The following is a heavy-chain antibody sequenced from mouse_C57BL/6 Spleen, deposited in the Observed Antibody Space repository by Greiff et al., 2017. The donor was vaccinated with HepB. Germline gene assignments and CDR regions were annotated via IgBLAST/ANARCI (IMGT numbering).Heavy chain of an antibody. Sequence: EVQLQQSGPELVKPGASVKISCKASGYTFTDYYMNWVKQSHGKSLEWIGDINPNNGGTSYNQKFKGKATLTVDKSSSTAYMELRSLTSEDSAVYYCARDSYGYDEGGDYWGQGTTLTVSS. CDR3: ARDSYGYDEGGDY. J-gene: IGHJ2*01. V-gene: IGHV1-26*01. CDR2: INPNNGGT. CDR1: GYTFTDYY. D-gene: IGHD2-2*01.